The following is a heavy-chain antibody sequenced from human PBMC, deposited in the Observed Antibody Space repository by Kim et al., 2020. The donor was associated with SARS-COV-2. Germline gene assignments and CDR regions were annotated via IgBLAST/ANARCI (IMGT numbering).Heavy chain of an antibody. CDR2: IIPIFGTA. V-gene: IGHV1-69*13. Sequence: SVKVSCKASGGTFSSYAISWVRQAPGQGLEWMGGIIPIFGTANYAQKFQGRVTITADESTNTAYMELSSLRSEDTAVYYCARGLYDILTGYYRVNYYYGMDVWGQGTTVTVSS. CDR3: ARGLYDILTGYYRVNYYYGMDV. CDR1: GGTFSSYA. J-gene: IGHJ6*02. D-gene: IGHD3-9*01.